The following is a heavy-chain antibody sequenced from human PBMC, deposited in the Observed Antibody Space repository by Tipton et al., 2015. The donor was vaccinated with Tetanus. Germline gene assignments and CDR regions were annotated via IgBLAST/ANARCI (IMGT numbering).Heavy chain of an antibody. Sequence: TLSLTCTVSGGSISSPSYYWGWIRQPPGKGLEWIGSVYYSGTTYYNPSLRNRLTVSRDTSKNQFSLNLKSVTAADTAVYYCAREGAPRAFDIWGQGTMVTVSS. CDR3: AREGAPRAFDI. CDR2: VYYSGTT. V-gene: IGHV4-39*02. J-gene: IGHJ3*02. CDR1: GGSISSPSYY.